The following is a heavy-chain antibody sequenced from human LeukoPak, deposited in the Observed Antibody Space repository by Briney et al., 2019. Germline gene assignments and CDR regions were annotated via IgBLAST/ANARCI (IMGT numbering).Heavy chain of an antibody. Sequence: GGSLRLSCAASGFTFSSYGMHWVRQAPGKGLEWVAFIRYDGSNKYYADSVKGRFTISSDNSKNTLYLQMNSLRAEDTAVYYCAKDPTDFDSSGQTYFDYWGQGSLVTVSS. CDR1: GFTFSSYG. J-gene: IGHJ4*02. D-gene: IGHD3-22*01. CDR3: AKDPTDFDSSGQTYFDY. CDR2: IRYDGSNK. V-gene: IGHV3-30*02.